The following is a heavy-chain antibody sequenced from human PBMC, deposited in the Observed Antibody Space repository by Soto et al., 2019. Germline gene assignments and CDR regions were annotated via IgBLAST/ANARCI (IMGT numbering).Heavy chain of an antibody. CDR3: ARDGYGMDV. CDR2: ISYDGSNR. V-gene: IGHV3-30-3*01. CDR1: GFTFSNYA. D-gene: IGHD2-2*03. Sequence: QEQLVESGGGVVQPERSLTLSCAGSGFTFSNYAMHWVRQAPGKGLEWVAVISYDGSNRYYADSVKGRFTISRDNSKNTVYVQMNSLRPEDTAVYYCARDGYGMDVWGQGTTVTVSS. J-gene: IGHJ6*02.